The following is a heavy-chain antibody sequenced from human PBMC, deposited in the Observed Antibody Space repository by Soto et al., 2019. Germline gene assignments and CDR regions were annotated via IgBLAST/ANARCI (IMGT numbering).Heavy chain of an antibody. Sequence: QMQLVQSGAEVKKPGSSVKVSCKASGGPFSSYATSWVRQAPGQGLEWMGGIIPMYGKTDYAQKFQGRITISADESTRTDYMELSSLRSEDTAVYYCASEAVAGLLGAFDIWGQGTMVTVSS. D-gene: IGHD6-19*01. CDR2: IIPMYGKT. CDR3: ASEAVAGLLGAFDI. J-gene: IGHJ3*02. CDR1: GGPFSSYA. V-gene: IGHV1-69*01.